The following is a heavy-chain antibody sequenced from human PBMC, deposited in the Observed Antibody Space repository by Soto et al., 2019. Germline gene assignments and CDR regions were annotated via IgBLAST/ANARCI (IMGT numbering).Heavy chain of an antibody. CDR1: GGSINTYY. Sequence: QVQLQESGPGLVKPSETLSLTCTASGGSINTYYWNWIRQSPGKGLEWIGYIYYTGNTKYNPSLARRVTLSVDTSTKQFFLKLTSVTPADTAVYYCAGGPYYFGLDVWGQGTTVTVSS. CDR3: AGGPYYFGLDV. V-gene: IGHV4-59*01. CDR2: IYYTGNT. J-gene: IGHJ6*02.